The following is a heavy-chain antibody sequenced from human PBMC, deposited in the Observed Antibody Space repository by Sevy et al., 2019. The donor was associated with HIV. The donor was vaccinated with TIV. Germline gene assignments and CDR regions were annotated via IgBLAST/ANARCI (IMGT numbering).Heavy chain of an antibody. CDR2: INAGNGNT. D-gene: IGHD6-19*01. V-gene: IGHV1-3*01. Sequence: ASVKVSCKASGYTFTSYAMHWVRQAPGQRLEWMGWINAGNGNTKYSQKFQGRVTITRDTSASTDYMELSSLRSEDTAVYYCARDSYSSGWYGDDAFDIWGQGTMVTVSS. J-gene: IGHJ3*02. CDR1: GYTFTSYA. CDR3: ARDSYSSGWYGDDAFDI.